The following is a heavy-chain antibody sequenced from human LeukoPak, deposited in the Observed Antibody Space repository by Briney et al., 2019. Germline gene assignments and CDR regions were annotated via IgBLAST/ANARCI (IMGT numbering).Heavy chain of an antibody. CDR1: GFTFSSYW. CDR2: IKQDGSEK. Sequence: TGGSLRLSCAASGFTFSSYWMSWVRQAPGKGLEWVANIKQDGSEKYYVDSVKGRFTISRDNAKNSLYLQMNSLRAEDTAVYYCARDLIVGGTAILGYWGQGTLVTVSS. J-gene: IGHJ4*02. V-gene: IGHV3-7*01. D-gene: IGHD1-26*01. CDR3: ARDLIVGGTAILGY.